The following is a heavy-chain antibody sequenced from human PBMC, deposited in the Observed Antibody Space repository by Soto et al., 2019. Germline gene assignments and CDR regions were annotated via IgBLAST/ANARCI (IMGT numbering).Heavy chain of an antibody. D-gene: IGHD6-13*01. J-gene: IGHJ6*01. V-gene: IGHV3-23*01. Sequence: LILSCAASGFTLSSYAMSWVGQAAGKGLEWVSAISGSGGSTYYADSVKGRFTISRDNSKNTLYLQMNSLRAEDTAVYYCAKAQQLGYYYYGMDVWGQGTTVTVSS. CDR3: AKAQQLGYYYYGMDV. CDR1: GFTLSSYA. CDR2: ISGSGGST.